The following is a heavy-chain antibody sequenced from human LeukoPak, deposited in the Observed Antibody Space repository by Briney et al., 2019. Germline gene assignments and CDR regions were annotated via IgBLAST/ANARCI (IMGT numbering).Heavy chain of an antibody. Sequence: GGSLRLSCAASGFTFNTYVMSWVRQAPGKGLEWVSAISGSGGGTYYVDSVKGRFTISRDNSKNTLYLQMNSLRAEDTAVYYCATVYSSSPLRPMDVWGQGTTVTVSS. CDR1: GFTFNTYV. V-gene: IGHV3-23*01. CDR2: ISGSGGGT. J-gene: IGHJ6*02. D-gene: IGHD2-2*01. CDR3: ATVYSSSPLRPMDV.